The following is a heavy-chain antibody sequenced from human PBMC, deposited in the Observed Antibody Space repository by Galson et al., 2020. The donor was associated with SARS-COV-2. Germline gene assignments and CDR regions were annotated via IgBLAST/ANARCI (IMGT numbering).Heavy chain of an antibody. CDR2: ISYDGVSK. CDR3: AKDDQAGSTTLDY. Sequence: GESLKISCAASGFTFSSYGMHWVRQAPGKGLEWVAFISYDGVSKYYADSVKGRFTISRDNSKNTLYLQMDSLRAADTAVYYCAKDDQAGSTTLDYWGQGSLVTVSS. CDR1: GFTFSSYG. J-gene: IGHJ4*02. D-gene: IGHD3-10*01. V-gene: IGHV3-30*18.